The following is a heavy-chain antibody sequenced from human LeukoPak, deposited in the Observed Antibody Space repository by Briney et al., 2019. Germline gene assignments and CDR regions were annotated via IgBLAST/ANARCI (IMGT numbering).Heavy chain of an antibody. J-gene: IGHJ4*02. CDR2: INTNTGNP. Sequence: ASVKVSCKASGYTFTSYAMNWVRQAPGQGLEWMGWINTNTGNPTYAQGLTGRFVFSLDTSVSTAYLQISGLKAEDTAVYYCARGGSGSYYVRQPFDYWGQGTLVTVSS. D-gene: IGHD3-10*01. V-gene: IGHV7-4-1*02. CDR3: ARGGSGSYYVRQPFDY. CDR1: GYTFTSYA.